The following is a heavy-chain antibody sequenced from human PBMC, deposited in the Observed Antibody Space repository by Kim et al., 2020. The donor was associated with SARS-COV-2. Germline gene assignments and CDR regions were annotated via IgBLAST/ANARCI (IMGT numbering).Heavy chain of an antibody. D-gene: IGHD3-22*01. J-gene: IGHJ4*02. CDR1: GFTFSSYE. Sequence: GGSLRLSCAASGFTFSSYEMNWVRQAPGKGLEWVSYISSSGSTIYYADSVKGRFTISRDNAKNSLYLQMNRLRAEDTAVYYCARGGTYYYDSSGYGDYWGQGTLVTVSS. V-gene: IGHV3-48*03. CDR2: ISSSGSTI. CDR3: ARGGTYYYDSSGYGDY.